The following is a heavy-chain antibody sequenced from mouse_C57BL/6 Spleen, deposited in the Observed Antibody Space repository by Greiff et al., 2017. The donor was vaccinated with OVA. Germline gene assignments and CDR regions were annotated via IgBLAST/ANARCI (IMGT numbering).Heavy chain of an antibody. CDR1: GYTFTDYN. J-gene: IGHJ2*01. V-gene: IGHV1-18*01. Sequence: SGPELVKPGASVKIPCKASGYTFTDYNMDWVKQSHGKSLEWIGDINPNNGGTIYNQKFKGKATLTVDKSSSTAYMELRSLTSEDTAVYYCARSYYGSSYAYYFDYWGQGTTLTVSS. CDR2: INPNNGGT. D-gene: IGHD1-1*01. CDR3: ARSYYGSSYAYYFDY.